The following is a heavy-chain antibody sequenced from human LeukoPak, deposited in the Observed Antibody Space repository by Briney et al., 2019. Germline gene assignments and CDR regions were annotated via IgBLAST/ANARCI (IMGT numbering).Heavy chain of an antibody. CDR3: ARKGTLSGSRIPQHYVY. V-gene: IGHV1-2*02. J-gene: IGHJ4*02. D-gene: IGHD1-26*01. CDR1: GYTFTSYY. CDR2: INPRSGDT. Sequence: ASVKVSCKASGYTFTSYYIHWLRQAPGQGLEWMGWINPRSGDTNYAQNFQGRVTMTRDTSVNTVYMEVRNLRSDDTAVYYCARKGTLSGSRIPQHYVYWGQGTLVTVSS.